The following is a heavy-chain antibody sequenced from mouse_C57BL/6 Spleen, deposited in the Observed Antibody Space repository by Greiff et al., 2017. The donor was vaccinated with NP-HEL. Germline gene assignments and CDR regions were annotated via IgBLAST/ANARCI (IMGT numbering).Heavy chain of an antibody. J-gene: IGHJ2*01. CDR1: GYAFSSSW. CDR2: IYPGDGDT. D-gene: IGHD1-2*01. V-gene: IGHV1-82*01. Sequence: QVQLKQSGPELVKPGASVKISCKASGYAFSSSWMNWVKQRPGKGLEWIGRIYPGDGDTNYNGKFKGKATLTADKSSSTAYMQLSSMTSEDSAVYFCARSINIYYGCDYWGQGTTLTVSS. CDR3: ARSINIYYGCDY.